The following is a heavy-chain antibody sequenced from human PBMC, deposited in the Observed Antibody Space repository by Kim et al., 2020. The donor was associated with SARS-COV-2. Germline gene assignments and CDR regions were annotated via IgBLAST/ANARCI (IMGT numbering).Heavy chain of an antibody. CDR3: ARGPRVFDY. CDR2: ISSSGSTI. Sequence: GGSLRLSCAASGFTFSSYEMNWVRQAPGKGLEWVSYISSSGSTIQYADSVKGRFTISRDNAKTSLYRQMNSLRAEDTALYYCARGPRVFDYWGQGTLFTVSS. V-gene: IGHV3-48*03. J-gene: IGHJ4*02. CDR1: GFTFSSYE.